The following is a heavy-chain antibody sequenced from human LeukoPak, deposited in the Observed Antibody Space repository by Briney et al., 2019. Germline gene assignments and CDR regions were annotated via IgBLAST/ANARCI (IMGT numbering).Heavy chain of an antibody. CDR1: GFTFSSYW. CDR3: ARGGRLLTTWIQLHDY. J-gene: IGHJ4*02. D-gene: IGHD5-18*01. CDR2: INSDGSST. V-gene: IGHV3-74*01. Sequence: GGSLRLSCAASGFTFSSYWVHWVRQAPGKGLVWVSRINSDGSSTSYADSVKGRFTISRDNAKNTLYLQMNSLRAEDTAVYYCARGGRLLTTWIQLHDYWGQGTLVTVSS.